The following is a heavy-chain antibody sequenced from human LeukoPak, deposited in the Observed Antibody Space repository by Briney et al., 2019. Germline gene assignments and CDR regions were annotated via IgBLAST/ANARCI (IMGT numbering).Heavy chain of an antibody. CDR2: ISSSSSYI. CDR1: GFTFSSYS. D-gene: IGHD2-8*01. J-gene: IGHJ6*02. V-gene: IGHV3-21*01. Sequence: KPGGFLRLSCAASGFTFSSYSMTWVRQAPGKGLEWVSSISSSSSYIYYADSVKGRFTISRDNAKNSLYLQMNSLRAEDTAVYYCARDNGVCMDVWGQGTTVTVSS. CDR3: ARDNGVCMDV.